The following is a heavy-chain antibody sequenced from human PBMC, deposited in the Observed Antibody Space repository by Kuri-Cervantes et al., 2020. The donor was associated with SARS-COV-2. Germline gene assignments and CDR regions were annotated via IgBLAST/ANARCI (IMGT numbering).Heavy chain of an antibody. V-gene: IGHV3-21*01. CDR1: GFTFSSYS. Sequence: GGSLRLSCAASGFTFSSYSMNWVRQAPGKGLEWVSSISSSSSYIYYADSVKGRFTISRDNAKNSLYLQMNSLRAEDTAVYYCAREHRSSTSCYGLDYWGQGTLVTVSS. CDR2: ISSSSSYI. CDR3: AREHRSSTSCYGLDY. J-gene: IGHJ4*02. D-gene: IGHD2-2*01.